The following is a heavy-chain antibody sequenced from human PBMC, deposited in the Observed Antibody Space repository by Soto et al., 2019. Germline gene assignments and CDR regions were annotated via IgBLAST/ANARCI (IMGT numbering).Heavy chain of an antibody. CDR3: ARDPQLRYFDWSDAFDY. CDR1: GFTFSSYW. Sequence: GGSLRLSCAASGFTFSSYWMHWVRQAPGKGLVWVSRINSDGSSTSYADSVKGRFTISRDNAKNTLYLQMNSLRAEDTAVYYCARDPQLRYFDWSDAFDYWGQGTLVTAPQ. J-gene: IGHJ4*02. V-gene: IGHV3-74*01. CDR2: INSDGSST. D-gene: IGHD3-9*01.